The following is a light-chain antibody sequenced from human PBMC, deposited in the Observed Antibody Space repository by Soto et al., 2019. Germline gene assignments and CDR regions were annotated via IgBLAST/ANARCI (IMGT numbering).Light chain of an antibody. CDR3: QQYNYLWT. J-gene: IGKJ1*01. CDR1: QSVSSH. V-gene: IGKV3-15*01. CDR2: DAS. Sequence: EMVMTQSPATLSVSPGEGATLSCRASQSVSSHLAWNQQKPGQAPRLLIYDASTRATGVPGRFSGSGSGTEFTLTISSLQSEDFAVYYCQQYNYLWTFGQGTKVEIK.